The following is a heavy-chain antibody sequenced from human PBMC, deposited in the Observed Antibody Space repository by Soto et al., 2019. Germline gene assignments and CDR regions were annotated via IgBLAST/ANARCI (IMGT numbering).Heavy chain of an antibody. CDR3: ARHKVVASSRDRYYFDY. Sequence: SETLSLTCTVSGGSISSYYWSWIRQPPGKGLEWIGYIYYSGSTNYNPSLKSRVTISVDTSKNQFSLKLSSVTAADTAVYYCARHKVVASSRDRYYFDYWGQGTLVTVSS. J-gene: IGHJ4*02. CDR2: IYYSGST. D-gene: IGHD6-13*01. V-gene: IGHV4-59*08. CDR1: GGSISSYY.